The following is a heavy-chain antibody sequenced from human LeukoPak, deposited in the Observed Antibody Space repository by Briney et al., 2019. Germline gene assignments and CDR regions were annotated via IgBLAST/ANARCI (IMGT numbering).Heavy chain of an antibody. CDR1: GGSISSGDYY. D-gene: IGHD2-21*02. J-gene: IGHJ4*02. V-gene: IGHV4-30-4*01. Sequence: SETLSLTCTVSGGSISSGDYYWSWIRQPPGKGLEWIGYIYYSGSTYYNPSLKSRVTISVDTSKNQFSLKLSSVTAADTAVYYCARCYDCGGDCYPDYWGQGTLVTVSS. CDR2: IYYSGST. CDR3: ARCYDCGGDCYPDY.